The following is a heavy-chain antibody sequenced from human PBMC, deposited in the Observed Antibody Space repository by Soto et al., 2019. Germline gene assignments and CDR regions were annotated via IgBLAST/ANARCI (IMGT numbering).Heavy chain of an antibody. J-gene: IGHJ6*02. Sequence: QVQLQESGPGLVKPSETLSLTCTVSGGSISSYYWSWLRQPPGKGLEWIGYIYYSGSTNYNPSLNSRVTISVDTSKNRSSLKLSSVTAADTAVYYCAREGYSSGYYYYDGMDVWGQGTTVTVSS. CDR3: AREGYSSGYYYYDGMDV. CDR1: GGSISSYY. V-gene: IGHV4-59*01. D-gene: IGHD3-22*01. CDR2: IYYSGST.